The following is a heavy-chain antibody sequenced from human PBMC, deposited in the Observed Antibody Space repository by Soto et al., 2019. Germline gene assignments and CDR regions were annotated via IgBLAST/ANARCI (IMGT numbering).Heavy chain of an antibody. J-gene: IGHJ6*02. Sequence: PGGSLRLSCAASGFTFSSYIMNWVRQAPGKGLEWVSSISSSSSYIYYADSVKGRFTISRDNAKNSLYLQMNSLRAEDTAVYYCARGVEYSSSSSSGRYYYYYYGMDVWGQGTTVTVSS. CDR3: ARGVEYSSSSSSGRYYYYYYGMDV. CDR2: ISSSSSYI. D-gene: IGHD6-6*01. V-gene: IGHV3-21*01. CDR1: GFTFSSYI.